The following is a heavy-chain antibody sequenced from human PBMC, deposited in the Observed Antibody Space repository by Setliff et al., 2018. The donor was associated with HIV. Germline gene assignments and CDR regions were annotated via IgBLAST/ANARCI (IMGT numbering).Heavy chain of an antibody. CDR2: IQYSDSS. V-gene: IGHV4-59*01. D-gene: IGHD3-22*01. CDR3: ARSCYTSGFYWVFGAFGV. J-gene: IGHJ3*01. CDR1: GGSMSNYY. Sequence: PSETLSLTCTVSGGSMSNYYWSWIRQPPGKRLEWIASIQYSDSSHYNPSLQSRVTISVDTSTNQFSLYLSSVNEADTAVYYCARSCYTSGFYWVFGAFGVWGQGKLVTV.